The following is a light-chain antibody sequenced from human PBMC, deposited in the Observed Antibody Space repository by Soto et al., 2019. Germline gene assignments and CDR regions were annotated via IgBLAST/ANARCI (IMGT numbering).Light chain of an antibody. CDR3: SSYAGSNTPYV. CDR2: EVI. CDR1: SSDVGGYNY. Sequence: QSALTQPPSASGSPGQSVTIFCTGTSSDVGGYNYVSWYQQHPGKAPKLLIYEVIKRPSGVPDRFSASRSGNTASLTVSGLQAEDEADYYCSSYAGSNTPYVFGTGTKVTVL. V-gene: IGLV2-8*01. J-gene: IGLJ1*01.